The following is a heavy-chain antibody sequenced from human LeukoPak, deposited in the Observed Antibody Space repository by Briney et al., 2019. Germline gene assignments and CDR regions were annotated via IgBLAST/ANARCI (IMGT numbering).Heavy chain of an antibody. CDR1: GFTFSSYA. J-gene: IGHJ4*02. D-gene: IGHD3-3*01. CDR2: IKSKTDGGTT. CDR3: AKGQGYDFWSGYLAPGVY. Sequence: GGSLRLSCAASGFTFSSYAMSWVRQAPGKGLEWVGRIKSKTDGGTTDYAAPVKGRFTISRDDSKNTLYLQMNSLRAEDTAVYYCAKGQGYDFWSGYLAPGVYWGQGSLVTVSS. V-gene: IGHV3-15*01.